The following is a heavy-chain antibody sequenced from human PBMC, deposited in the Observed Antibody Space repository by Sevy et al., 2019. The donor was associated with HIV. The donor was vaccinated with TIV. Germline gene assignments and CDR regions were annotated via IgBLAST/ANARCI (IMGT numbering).Heavy chain of an antibody. CDR2: IKQDMSEK. CDR3: ARAQQVTMLVVIGGLYFDF. D-gene: IGHD3-22*01. V-gene: IGHV3-7*01. CDR1: GFTFSSYW. Sequence: GGSLRLSCAASGFTFSSYWMTWVRQAPGKGLEWVANIKQDMSEKYYADSVKGRLTIARDNARNSLYLQMESLRAEDTAVYYCARAQQVTMLVVIGGLYFDFWGQGTLVTVSS. J-gene: IGHJ4*02.